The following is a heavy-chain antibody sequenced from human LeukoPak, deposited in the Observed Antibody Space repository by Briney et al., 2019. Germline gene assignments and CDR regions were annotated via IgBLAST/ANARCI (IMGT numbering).Heavy chain of an antibody. CDR1: GFTFSSDA. J-gene: IGHJ4*02. Sequence: GGSLRLSCAASGFTFSSDAMSWVRQAPGKGLEWVSAISGSGGSTYYADSVKGRFTISRDNSKNTLYLQMNSLRAEDTAVYYCAKDNWNDVGYFDYWGQGTLVTVSS. V-gene: IGHV3-23*01. CDR3: AKDNWNDVGYFDY. CDR2: ISGSGGST. D-gene: IGHD1-20*01.